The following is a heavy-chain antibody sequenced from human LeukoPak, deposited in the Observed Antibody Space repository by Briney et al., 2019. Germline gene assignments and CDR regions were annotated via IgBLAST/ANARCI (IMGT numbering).Heavy chain of an antibody. CDR2: IYYSGST. CDR1: GGSISSYY. CDR3: ASGLGYYYDY. V-gene: IGHV4-59*01. D-gene: IGHD3-22*01. J-gene: IGHJ4*02. Sequence: SETLSLTCTVSGGSISSYYWSWIRQPPGKGLEWIGYIYYSGSTNYNPSLKSRVTISIDTTKNQFSLKLSSVTAADTAVYYCASGLGYYYDYWGQGTLVTVSS.